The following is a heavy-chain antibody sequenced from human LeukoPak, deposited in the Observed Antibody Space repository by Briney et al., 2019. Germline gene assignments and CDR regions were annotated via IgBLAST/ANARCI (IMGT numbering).Heavy chain of an antibody. D-gene: IGHD5-18*01. J-gene: IGHJ4*02. CDR1: GFTFSSHW. CDR3: ARDLSGIAGYTYGRGIDY. Sequence: PGGSLRLSCAASGFTFSSHWMSWVRQAPGKGLEWVANIKKDGSEKYHVDAVKGRFTISRDNAKTSLYLQMNSLRAEDTAVYYCARDLSGIAGYTYGRGIDYWGQGTLVTVSS. V-gene: IGHV3-7*01. CDR2: IKKDGSEK.